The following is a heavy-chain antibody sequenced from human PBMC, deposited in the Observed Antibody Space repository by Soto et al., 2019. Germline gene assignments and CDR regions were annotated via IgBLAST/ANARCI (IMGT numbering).Heavy chain of an antibody. V-gene: IGHV3-23*01. J-gene: IGHJ6*02. D-gene: IGHD6-13*01. Sequence: GGSLRLSCAASGFTFSSYAMSWVRQAPGKGLEWVSAISGSGGSTYYADSVKGRFTISRDNSKNTLYLQMNSLRAEDTAVYYCAIRPGIAAAGPGYGMDVWGQGTTVTVSS. CDR3: AIRPGIAAAGPGYGMDV. CDR2: ISGSGGST. CDR1: GFTFSSYA.